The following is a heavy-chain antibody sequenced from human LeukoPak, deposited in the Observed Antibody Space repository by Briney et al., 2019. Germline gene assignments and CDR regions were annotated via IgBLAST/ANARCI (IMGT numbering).Heavy chain of an antibody. CDR3: ARDGYCSSTSCSPYYYYYGMDV. CDR2: INTNTGNP. D-gene: IGHD2-2*01. Sequence: GASVKVSCKVSGYTLTELSMHWVRQAPGQGLEWMGWINTNTGNPTYAQGFTGRFVFSLDTSVSTAYLQISSLKAEDTAVYYCARDGYCSSTSCSPYYYYYGMDVWGQGTTVTVSS. J-gene: IGHJ6*02. V-gene: IGHV7-4-1*02. CDR1: GYTLTELS.